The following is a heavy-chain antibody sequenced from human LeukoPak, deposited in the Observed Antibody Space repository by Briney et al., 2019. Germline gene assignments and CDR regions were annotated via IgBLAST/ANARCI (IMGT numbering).Heavy chain of an antibody. V-gene: IGHV4-30-4*01. D-gene: IGHD1-1*01. CDR2: IYYSGST. CDR1: GGSISSGDYY. Sequence: SQTLSLTCTVSGGSISSGDYYWSWIRQPPGKGLEWIGYIYYSGSTYYNPSLKSPVTISVDTSKNQFSLKLSSVTAADTAVYYCARDRWKGPSYFDYWGQGTLVTVSS. CDR3: ARDRWKGPSYFDY. J-gene: IGHJ4*02.